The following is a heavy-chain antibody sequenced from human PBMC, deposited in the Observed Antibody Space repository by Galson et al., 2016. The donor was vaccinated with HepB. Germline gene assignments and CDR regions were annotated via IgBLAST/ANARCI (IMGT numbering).Heavy chain of an antibody. CDR3: AKGPYIFDRLLFLDS. J-gene: IGHJ4*02. CDR1: GFPFSVYA. D-gene: IGHD3-9*01. Sequence: SLRLSCAASGFPFSVYAMSWVRQAPGKGLEWVLGITGSGSTTYYADSVKGRFTISRDNSKNTLYLQMNSLRAEDTAVYYCAKGPYIFDRLLFLDSWGQGTLVTVSS. CDR2: ITGSGSTT. V-gene: IGHV3-23*01.